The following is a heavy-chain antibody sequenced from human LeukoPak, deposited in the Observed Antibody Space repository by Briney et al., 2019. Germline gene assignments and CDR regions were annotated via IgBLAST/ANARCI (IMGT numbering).Heavy chain of an antibody. CDR1: GYTFIGYY. D-gene: IGHD1-7*01. Sequence: ASVKVSCKASGYTFIGYYMHWVRQAPGQGLEWMGWINPNSGGTNYAQKFQGRVTMTRDTSISTAYMELSRLRSDDTAVYYCARDRTGTTSYFDYWGQGTLVTVSS. J-gene: IGHJ4*02. V-gene: IGHV1-2*02. CDR2: INPNSGGT. CDR3: ARDRTGTTSYFDY.